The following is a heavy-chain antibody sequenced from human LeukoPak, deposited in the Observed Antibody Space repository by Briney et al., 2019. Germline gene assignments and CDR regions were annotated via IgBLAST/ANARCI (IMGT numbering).Heavy chain of an antibody. CDR3: ASTYSGVSWYYFDY. CDR2: IYYSGST. Sequence: SQTLSLTCTVSGGSISSGDHYWSWIRQSPGKGLEWIGYIYYSGSTYYNPSLKSRFTISLDTSKNQFSLKLSSVTAADTAVCYCASTYSGVSWYYFDYWGQGTQVTVSS. CDR1: GGSISSGDHY. J-gene: IGHJ4*02. D-gene: IGHD1-26*01. V-gene: IGHV4-30-4*08.